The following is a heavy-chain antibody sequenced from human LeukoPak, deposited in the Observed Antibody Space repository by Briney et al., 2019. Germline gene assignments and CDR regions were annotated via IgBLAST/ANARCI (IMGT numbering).Heavy chain of an antibody. CDR3: ARAYRSHNSDYYNFDY. Sequence: GESLKISCKGSGYRFTNYWIGWVRQMPGKGLEWMGIIYPGDSETRYSPSFQGQVTISADKSISTAYLQWISLKASDTAIYYCARAYRSHNSDYYNFDYWGQGTLVTVSS. CDR2: IYPGDSET. CDR1: GYRFTNYW. J-gene: IGHJ4*02. V-gene: IGHV5-51*01. D-gene: IGHD2-21*02.